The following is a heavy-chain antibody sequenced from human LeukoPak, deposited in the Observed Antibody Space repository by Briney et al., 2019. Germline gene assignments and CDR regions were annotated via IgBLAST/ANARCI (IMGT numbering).Heavy chain of an antibody. Sequence: SQTLSLTCTVAGGSISSYYWGWIRQPQGKGLGWIGYIYYSGSTNFNTSLTSRVTISVATSKNQFSLKLSSVTAAVSAVYYCARDLLGGDDAFDIWGQGTMVTVSS. V-gene: IGHV4-59*01. CDR2: IYYSGST. CDR3: ARDLLGGDDAFDI. J-gene: IGHJ3*02. CDR1: GGSISSYY.